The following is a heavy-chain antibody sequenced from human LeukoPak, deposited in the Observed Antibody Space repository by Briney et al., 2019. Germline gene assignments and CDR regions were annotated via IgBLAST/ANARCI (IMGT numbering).Heavy chain of an antibody. V-gene: IGHV3-48*04. CDR2: IGISSGNT. CDR1: GFTFSHYS. D-gene: IGHD5-24*01. Sequence: GGSLRLSCVASGFTFSHYSMNWVRQPPGKGLEWISYIGISSGNTKYADSVKGRFTIFGDSAKKSLYLQMTRLRVEDTAVYYCARDYNYAFDNWGQGTLVTVSS. CDR3: ARDYNYAFDN. J-gene: IGHJ4*02.